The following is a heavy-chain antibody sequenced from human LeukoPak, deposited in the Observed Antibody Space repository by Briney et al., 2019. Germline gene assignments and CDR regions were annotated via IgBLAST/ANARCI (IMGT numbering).Heavy chain of an antibody. CDR3: ARVHMGDYGMDV. V-gene: IGHV1-2*02. CDR2: ISDRGTP. J-gene: IGHJ6*02. Sequence: GASVRVSCKASGYTFTAYHIHWVRQAPGQGLGWMGYISDRGTPKSAQKFQDRVTVTRDTSITTAYMELNRLKSDDSAVYYCARVHMGDYGMDVWGQGTTVTVSS. CDR1: GYTFTAYH.